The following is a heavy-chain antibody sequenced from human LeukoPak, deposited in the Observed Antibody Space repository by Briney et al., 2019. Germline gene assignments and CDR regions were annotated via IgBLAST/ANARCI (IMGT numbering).Heavy chain of an antibody. CDR3: SSWPFR. D-gene: IGHD6-13*01. V-gene: IGHV3-48*04. CDR2: ISSSSSTI. Sequence: GGSLRLSCAASGFTFSSYAMSWVRQAPGKGLEWVSYISSSSSTIYYADSVKGRFTISRDNAKNSLYLQMNSLRAEDTAVYYCSSWPFRWGQGTLVTVSS. CDR1: GFTFSSYA. J-gene: IGHJ4*02.